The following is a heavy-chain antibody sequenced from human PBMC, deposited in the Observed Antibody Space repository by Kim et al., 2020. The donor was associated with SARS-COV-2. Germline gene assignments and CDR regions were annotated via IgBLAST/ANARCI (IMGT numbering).Heavy chain of an antibody. CDR2: IYYSGST. J-gene: IGHJ5*01. CDR1: GGSITSDSYY. Sequence: SETLSLTCTVSGGSITSDSYYWGWIRQPPGKGLEWIGTIYYSGSTYCNPSLKSRVTITVDTSKSQFSLELSSVTAADTAVYYCARYSSSTPAHYFDPWGPGTLVAVSS. D-gene: IGHD6-6*01. CDR3: ARYSSSTPAHYFDP. V-gene: IGHV4-39*01.